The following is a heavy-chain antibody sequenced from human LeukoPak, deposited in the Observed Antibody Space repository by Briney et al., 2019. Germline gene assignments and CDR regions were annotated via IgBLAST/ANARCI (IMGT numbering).Heavy chain of an antibody. CDR3: AREGGFTVNTPARYYYYYYYMDV. Sequence: SETLSLTCAVYNGSFTDYFWSWIRQPPGKGLVWIGEIIHSGSTNYNPSLKSRVTISVDTSKNQFSLKLSSVTAADTAVYYCAREGGFTVNTPARYYYYYYYMDVWGKGTTVTVSS. CDR1: NGSFTDYF. V-gene: IGHV4-34*12. D-gene: IGHD4-17*01. J-gene: IGHJ6*03. CDR2: IIHSGST.